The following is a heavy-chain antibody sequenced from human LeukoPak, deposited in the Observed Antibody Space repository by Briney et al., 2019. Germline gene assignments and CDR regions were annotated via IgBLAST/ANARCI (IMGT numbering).Heavy chain of an antibody. CDR3: AKDRGSSWYTNDY. CDR2: ISYDGSDE. Sequence: GGSLILSCAASGFTFSSYGMHWVRQAPGKGLEWVALISYDGSDEYYADSVKGRFTISRDNSKNTLYLQMNSLRAEDTAVYYCAKDRGSSWYTNDYWGQGTLVTVSS. V-gene: IGHV3-30*18. J-gene: IGHJ4*02. D-gene: IGHD6-13*01. CDR1: GFTFSSYG.